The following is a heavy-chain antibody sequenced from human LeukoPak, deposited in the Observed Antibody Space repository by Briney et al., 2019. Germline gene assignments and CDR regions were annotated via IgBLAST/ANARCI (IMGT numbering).Heavy chain of an antibody. Sequence: SETLSLTCTVSGGSISSYYWSWIRQPPGKGLEWTGYIYYSGSTNYNPSLKSRVTISVDTSKNQFSLKLSSVTAADTAVYYCARHHDYGDFDYWGQGTLVTVSS. J-gene: IGHJ4*02. V-gene: IGHV4-59*08. CDR2: IYYSGST. D-gene: IGHD4-17*01. CDR1: GGSISSYY. CDR3: ARHHDYGDFDY.